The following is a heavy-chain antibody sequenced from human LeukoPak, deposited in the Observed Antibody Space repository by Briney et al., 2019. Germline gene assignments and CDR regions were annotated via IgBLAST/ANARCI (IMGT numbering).Heavy chain of an antibody. D-gene: IGHD2-15*01. Sequence: ASVKVSCKAAGYTFTGYYMHWVRQAPGQGLEWMGWINPNSGGTNYAQKFQGRVNMTRDTSISTAYMELSRLRSDDTAVYYCARDPVYCSGGSCSHFDYWGQGTLVTVSS. CDR2: INPNSGGT. J-gene: IGHJ4*02. CDR3: ARDPVYCSGGSCSHFDY. CDR1: GYTFTGYY. V-gene: IGHV1-2*02.